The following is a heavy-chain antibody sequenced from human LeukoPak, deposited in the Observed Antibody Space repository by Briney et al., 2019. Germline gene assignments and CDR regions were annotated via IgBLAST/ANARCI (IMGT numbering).Heavy chain of an antibody. Sequence: SETLSLTCTVSGGSISSGGYYWSWIRQHPGKGLEWIGYIYYSGSTYYNPSLKSRVTISVDTSKNQFSLKLSSVTAADTAAYYCARVPRVGRGSSGRIDYWGQGTLVTVSS. D-gene: IGHD3-22*01. J-gene: IGHJ4*02. CDR2: IYYSGST. CDR1: GGSISSGGYY. CDR3: ARVPRVGRGSSGRIDY. V-gene: IGHV4-31*03.